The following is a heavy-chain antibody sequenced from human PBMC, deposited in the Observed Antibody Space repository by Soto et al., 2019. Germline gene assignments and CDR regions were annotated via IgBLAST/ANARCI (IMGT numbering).Heavy chain of an antibody. CDR3: AKSLSTAVNYSFDV. Sequence: EVQLLESGGGLVQPGGSLRLSCGASGFTFSDNAMTWVRQAPGKGLEWVSSISDDGDSTYYADSVKGRFTISRDNSKNTLFLQMRSLGAEDTAVYYCAKSLSTAVNYSFDVWGQGTSVTVSS. J-gene: IGHJ6*02. CDR1: GFTFSDNA. CDR2: ISDDGDST. D-gene: IGHD2-2*01. V-gene: IGHV3-23*01.